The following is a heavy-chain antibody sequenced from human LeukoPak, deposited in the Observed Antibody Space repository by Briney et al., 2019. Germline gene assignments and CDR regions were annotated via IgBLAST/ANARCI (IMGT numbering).Heavy chain of an antibody. J-gene: IGHJ6*03. CDR1: GGSISSYY. V-gene: IGHV4-4*07. Sequence: SETLSLTCTVSGGSISSYYWNWIRQPAGKGLEWIGRIYTSGSTNYNPSLKSRVTISVDTSKNQFSLKLSSVTAADTAVYYCARDGGAYCNSTSCYNYYYMGVWGKGTTVTVSS. CDR3: ARDGGAYCNSTSCYNYYYMGV. CDR2: IYTSGST. D-gene: IGHD2-2*01.